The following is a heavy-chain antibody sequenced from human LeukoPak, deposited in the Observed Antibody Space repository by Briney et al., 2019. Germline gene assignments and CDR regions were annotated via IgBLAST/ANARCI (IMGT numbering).Heavy chain of an antibody. J-gene: IGHJ5*02. CDR2: ISAYNGNT. CDR3: ARGITMVRGRNWFDP. V-gene: IGHV1-18*01. D-gene: IGHD3-10*01. CDR1: GYTFTSYG. Sequence: ASVKVSCTASGYTFTSYGISWVRQAPGQGLEWMGWISAYNGNTNYAQKLQGRVTMTTDTSTSTAYMELRSLRSEDTAVYYCARGITMVRGRNWFDPWGQGTLVTVSS.